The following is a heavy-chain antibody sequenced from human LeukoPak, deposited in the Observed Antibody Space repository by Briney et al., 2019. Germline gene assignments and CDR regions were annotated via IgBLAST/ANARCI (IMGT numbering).Heavy chain of an antibody. D-gene: IGHD3-16*02. Sequence: PGGSLRLSCAASGFTFSSYAMSWVRQAPGKGLEWVPAISGSGGSTYYADSVKGRFTISRDNSKNTLYLQMNSLRAEDTAVYYCAKDITQDEYYDYVWGGYRYGWRGMDVWGQGTTVTVSS. CDR2: ISGSGGST. CDR3: AKDITQDEYYDYVWGGYRYGWRGMDV. J-gene: IGHJ6*02. CDR1: GFTFSSYA. V-gene: IGHV3-23*01.